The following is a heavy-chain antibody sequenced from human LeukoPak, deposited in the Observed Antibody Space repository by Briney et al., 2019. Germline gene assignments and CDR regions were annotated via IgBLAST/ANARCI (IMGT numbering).Heavy chain of an antibody. Sequence: GGSLRLSCAASGFTFSSYSMNWVRQAPGKGLEWVSSISSSSSYIYYADSVKGRFTISRDNAKNSLYLQMNSLRAEDTAVYYCARGGGLDYYYMDVWGKGTTVTVSS. CDR3: ARGGGLDYYYMDV. CDR2: ISSSSSYI. V-gene: IGHV3-21*01. J-gene: IGHJ6*03. D-gene: IGHD6-25*01. CDR1: GFTFSSYS.